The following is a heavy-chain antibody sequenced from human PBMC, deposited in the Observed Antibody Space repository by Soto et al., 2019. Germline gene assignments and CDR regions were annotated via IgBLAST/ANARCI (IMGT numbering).Heavy chain of an antibody. Sequence: SVKVSCKASGGTFSSYAISWVRQAPGQGLEWMGGIIPIFGTANYAQKFQGRVTITADESTSTAYMELSSLRSEDTAVYYCARVRRYSSSAYYFDYWGQGTLVIVSS. D-gene: IGHD6-6*01. CDR3: ARVRRYSSSAYYFDY. V-gene: IGHV1-69*13. CDR2: IIPIFGTA. CDR1: GGTFSSYA. J-gene: IGHJ4*02.